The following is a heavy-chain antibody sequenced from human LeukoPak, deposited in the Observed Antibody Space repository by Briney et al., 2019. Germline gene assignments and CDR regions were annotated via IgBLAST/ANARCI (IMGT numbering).Heavy chain of an antibody. V-gene: IGHV3-33*01. CDR3: ARDRDFRFDY. J-gene: IGHJ4*02. CDR2: IWHDGSKK. Sequence: TGRSLRLSCATSGFTFSSYGMHWVRQAPGKGLEWVAVIWHDGSKKYYADSVKGRFTISRDNSKNTVYLEMNSLRVEDTAVYYCARDRDFRFDYWGQGTPVTVSS. CDR1: GFTFSSYG.